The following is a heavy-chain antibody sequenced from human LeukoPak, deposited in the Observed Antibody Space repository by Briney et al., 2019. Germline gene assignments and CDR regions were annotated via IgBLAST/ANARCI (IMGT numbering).Heavy chain of an antibody. J-gene: IGHJ6*04. V-gene: IGHV4-34*01. CDR2: INHSGST. CDR3: ARGRIAVAGTYYYYYYGMDV. Sequence: SETLSLTCAVYGGSFSGYYWSWIRQPPGKGLEWIGEINHSGSTNYNPSLKSRVTIPVDTSKNQFSLKLSSVTAADTAVYYCARGRIAVAGTYYYYYYGMDVWGKGTTVTVSS. D-gene: IGHD6-19*01. CDR1: GGSFSGYY.